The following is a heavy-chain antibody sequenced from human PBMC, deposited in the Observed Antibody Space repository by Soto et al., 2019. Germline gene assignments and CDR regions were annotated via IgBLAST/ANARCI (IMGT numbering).Heavy chain of an antibody. J-gene: IGHJ4*02. D-gene: IGHD3-10*01. V-gene: IGHV1-18*01. CDR2: ISAYNGNT. Sequence: GASVKVSCKASGYTFTSYGISWVRQAPGQGLEWMGWISAYNGNTNYAQKLQGRVTMTTDTSTSTAYMELRSLRSDDTAVYYCARDHGPYYYGSGSYLPDYWGQGTLVTVSS. CDR3: ARDHGPYYYGSGSYLPDY. CDR1: GYTFTSYG.